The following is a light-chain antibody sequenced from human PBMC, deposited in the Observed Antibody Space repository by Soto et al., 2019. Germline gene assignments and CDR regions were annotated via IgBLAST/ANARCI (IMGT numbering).Light chain of an antibody. CDR2: DAS. J-gene: IGKJ3*01. V-gene: IGKV1-5*01. CDR1: QNINDW. Sequence: DIPMTQSPSTLSVSVGDGVTITCRASQNINDWLAWYQQKPGKAPKLLIYDASSLQSGVPSRFSGSGSGTEFTLTISSLQPEDFATDYCQQYNAFSSSVTFGPGTKVEIK. CDR3: QQYNAFSSSVT.